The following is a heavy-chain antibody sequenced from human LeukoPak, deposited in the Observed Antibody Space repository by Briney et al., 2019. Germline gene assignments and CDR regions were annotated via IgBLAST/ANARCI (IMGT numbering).Heavy chain of an antibody. J-gene: IGHJ4*02. CDR1: GGSISSSSYY. CDR2: IYYSGST. D-gene: IGHD4/OR15-4a*01. V-gene: IGHV4-39*07. Sequence: PSETLSLTCTVSGGSISSSSYYWGWIRQPPGKGLEWIGSIYYSGSTNYNPSLKSRVTISVDTSKNQFSLKLSSVTAADTAVYYCARRPGEYGGNDFDYWGQGTLVTVSS. CDR3: ARRPGEYGGNDFDY.